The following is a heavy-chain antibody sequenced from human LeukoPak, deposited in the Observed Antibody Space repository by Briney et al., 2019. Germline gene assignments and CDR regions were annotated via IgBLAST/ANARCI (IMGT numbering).Heavy chain of an antibody. V-gene: IGHV4-4*08. J-gene: IGHJ2*01. CDR2: ICSNWIT. CDR1: GGSIFSYY. CDR3: WRRAYYDSSGYPPASGYCDL. Sequence: PSETLSLTCTVSGGSIFSYYGNWLRQPPGKGLEWLGCICSNWITSYNPSLRSRGPISIGTSKNQFSLRLRPVTAADPAINYCWRRAYYDSSGYPPASGYCDLWGRATLVSVSS. D-gene: IGHD3-22*01.